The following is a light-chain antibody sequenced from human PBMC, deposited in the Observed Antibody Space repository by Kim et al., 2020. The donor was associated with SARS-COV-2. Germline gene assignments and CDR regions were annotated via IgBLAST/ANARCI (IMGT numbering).Light chain of an antibody. CDR1: TDDVPNGHF. CDR2: DVS. CDR3: LLYYSGPRV. Sequence: PGGTVTLTWPPSTDDVPNGHFPYCFQQKPGQAPTTLIYDVSNKPSWTPARFSGSLLGGKAALTLSGAQPEDEAEYYCLLYYSGPRVFGGGTQLTVL. V-gene: IGLV7-46*01. J-gene: IGLJ3*02.